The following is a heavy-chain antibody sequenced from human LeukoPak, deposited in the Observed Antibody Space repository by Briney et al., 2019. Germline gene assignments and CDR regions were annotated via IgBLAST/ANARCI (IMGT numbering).Heavy chain of an antibody. D-gene: IGHD6-13*01. J-gene: IGHJ4*02. V-gene: IGHV4-34*01. CDR2: INHSGST. CDR3: ARLGSSWYRQYDY. CDR1: GGSFSGYY. Sequence: PSETLSLTCAVYGGSFSGYYWSWIRQPPGKGLEWIGEINHSGSTNYNPSLKSRVTISVDTSKNQFSLKLGSVTAADTAVYYCARLGSSWYRQYDYWGQGTLVTVSS.